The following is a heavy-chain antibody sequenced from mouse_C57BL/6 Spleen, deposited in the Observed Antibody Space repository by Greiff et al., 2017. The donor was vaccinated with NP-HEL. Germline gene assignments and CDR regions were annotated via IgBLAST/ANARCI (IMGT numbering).Heavy chain of an antibody. CDR3: ARSPPIAAYYSNSYYFDY. V-gene: IGHV1-75*01. J-gene: IGHJ2*01. D-gene: IGHD2-5*01. Sequence: VQLQQSGPELVKPGASVKISCKASGYTFTDYYINWVKQRPGQGLEWIGWIFPGSGSTYYNEKFKGKATLTVDKSSSTAYMLLSSLTSEDSAVYFCARSPPIAAYYSNSYYFDYWGQGTTLTVSS. CDR1: GYTFTDYY. CDR2: IFPGSGST.